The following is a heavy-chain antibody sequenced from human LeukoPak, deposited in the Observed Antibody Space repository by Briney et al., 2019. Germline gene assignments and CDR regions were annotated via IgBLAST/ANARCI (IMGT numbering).Heavy chain of an antibody. CDR3: AKPSGRHPNYDFDH. D-gene: IGHD1-26*01. J-gene: IGHJ4*02. CDR2: ISDSGRET. V-gene: IGHV3-23*01. CDR1: GFTFSSHA. Sequence: GGSLGLSCAASGFTFSSHAMRWVRPAPGKGLEWGSAISDSGRETFYTDSVRGRFTISRDNSKNTLYLEMNSLRAEDTAVYYCAKPSGRHPNYDFDHWGQGTLVTVSS.